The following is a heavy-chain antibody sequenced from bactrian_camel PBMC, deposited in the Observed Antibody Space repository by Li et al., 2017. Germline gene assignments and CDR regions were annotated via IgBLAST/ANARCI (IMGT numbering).Heavy chain of an antibody. CDR2: ISSLGALT. V-gene: IGHV3S40*01. CDR1: DDPTSKYYMDDTYC. CDR3: VRGWDDDTWSFNY. Sequence: VQLVESGGGSVQAGGSLRLACKVTDDPTSKYYMDDTYCMGWVRQAPGKGLEWVSSISSLGALTYYADSVKGQFTISRDNAKNTVYLQMNSLKPEDTAVYYCVRGWDDDTWSFNYWGQGTQVTVS. D-gene: IGHD3*01. J-gene: IGHJ4*01.